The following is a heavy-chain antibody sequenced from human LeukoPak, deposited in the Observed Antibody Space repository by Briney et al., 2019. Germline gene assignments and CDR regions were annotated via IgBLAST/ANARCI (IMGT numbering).Heavy chain of an antibody. CDR3: AKDVCTRPRCLLYFDS. J-gene: IGHJ4*02. CDR1: GFAFNIYD. D-gene: IGHD2-8*01. CDR2: FRGFNT. V-gene: IGHV3-23*01. Sequence: PGGSLRLSCTTSGFAFNIYDKNWLRQAPGKGPEWVSGFRGFNTYYADSVKGRFTIFRDNSKNVLYLQMDRLRAEDTAVYSCAKDVCTRPRCLLYFDSWGQGTLVTVSS.